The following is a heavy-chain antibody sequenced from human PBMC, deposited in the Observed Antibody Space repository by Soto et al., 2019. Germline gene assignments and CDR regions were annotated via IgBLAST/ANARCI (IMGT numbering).Heavy chain of an antibody. CDR2: ISAGNGKT. CDR3: ARALDLLTFSMDD. D-gene: IGHD1-1*01. Sequence: GASVKVSCKASGYSFTRYTIHWVRQAPGQRLEWMGWISAGNGKTAYSQSLQGRVTITSDTSASTAYMEVSSLRSEDTAVYYCARALDLLTFSMDDWGQGTLVTVSS. J-gene: IGHJ4*02. CDR1: GYSFTRYT. V-gene: IGHV1-3*01.